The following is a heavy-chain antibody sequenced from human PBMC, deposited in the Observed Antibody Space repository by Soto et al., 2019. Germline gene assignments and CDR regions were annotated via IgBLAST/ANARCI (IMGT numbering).Heavy chain of an antibody. CDR1: GFSFSDYF. J-gene: IGHJ6*02. CDR2: INPSGDIK. V-gene: IGHV1-46*01. Sequence: ASVKVSCKASGFSFSDYFMHWVRQAPGQGLEWMGIINPSGDIKNYAQKFQGRVTITADESTSTAYMELSSLRSEDTAVYYCARPEPSYCGGDCPPAGYYGMDVWGQGTTVTVSS. CDR3: ARPEPSYCGGDCPPAGYYGMDV. D-gene: IGHD2-21*02.